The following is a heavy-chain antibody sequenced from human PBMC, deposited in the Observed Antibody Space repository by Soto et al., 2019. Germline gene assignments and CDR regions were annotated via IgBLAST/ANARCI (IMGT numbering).Heavy chain of an antibody. Sequence: EVQLLESGGGLVQPGGSLRLSCAASGFTFSSYAMSWVRQAPGKGLEWVSAISGSGGSTYYADSVKGRFTISRDNSKNTLYLQMNSLTAEDTAVYYCAKRSGNDFSSGYYHGETEEYWGQGTMVTVSS. CDR2: ISGSGGST. J-gene: IGHJ4*02. D-gene: IGHD3-3*01. CDR3: AKRSGNDFSSGYYHGETEEY. V-gene: IGHV3-23*01. CDR1: GFTFSSYA.